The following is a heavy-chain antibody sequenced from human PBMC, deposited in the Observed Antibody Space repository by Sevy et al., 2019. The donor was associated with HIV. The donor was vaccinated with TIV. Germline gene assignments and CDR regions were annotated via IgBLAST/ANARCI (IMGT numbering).Heavy chain of an antibody. CDR3: ARDRVGVVVAATGVNYYYGMDV. J-gene: IGHJ6*02. CDR2: IIPIFGTA. Sequence: ASVKVSCKASGGTFSSYAISWVRQAPGQGLEWMGGIIPIFGTANYAQKFQGRVTITGDESTSTAYMELSSLRSEDTAVYYCARDRVGVVVAATGVNYYYGMDVWGQGTTVTVSS. CDR1: GGTFSSYA. V-gene: IGHV1-69*13. D-gene: IGHD2-15*01.